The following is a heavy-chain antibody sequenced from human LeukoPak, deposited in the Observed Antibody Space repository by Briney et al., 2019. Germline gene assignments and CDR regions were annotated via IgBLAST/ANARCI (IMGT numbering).Heavy chain of an antibody. Sequence: PGGSLRLSCEVSGITLSNYGMSWVRQAPGKGLEWVAGISDSGGRTKYADSVKGRFTISRDNSKNTLYLQMNSLRAEDTAVYFCAKRGVVIRVILVGFHKEAYYFDSWGQGALVTVSS. V-gene: IGHV3-23*01. CDR3: AKRGVVIRVILVGFHKEAYYFDS. CDR1: GITLSNYG. D-gene: IGHD3-22*01. J-gene: IGHJ4*02. CDR2: ISDSGGRT.